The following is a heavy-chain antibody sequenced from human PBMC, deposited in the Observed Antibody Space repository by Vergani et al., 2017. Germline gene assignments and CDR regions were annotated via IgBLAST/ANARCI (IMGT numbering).Heavy chain of an antibody. CDR3: TKGSVYYHDSAGYGYDPYTGFDR. J-gene: IGHJ3*01. CDR1: GITFWKFG. V-gene: IGHV3-9*01. D-gene: IGHD3-22*01. Sequence: EVDLVESGGGLAQPGGSLRLSCEASGITFWKFGMHWVRQGPGKGLEWVSGISWNSGAVDYADSVRGRFTISRDNAKNSLFLEMNSLRFEDTAVYFCTKGSVYYHDSAGYGYDPYTGFDRWGQGTLVTV. CDR2: ISWNSGAV.